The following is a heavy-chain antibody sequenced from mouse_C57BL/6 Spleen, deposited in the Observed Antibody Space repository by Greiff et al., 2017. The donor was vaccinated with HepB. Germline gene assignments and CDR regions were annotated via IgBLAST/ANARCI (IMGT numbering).Heavy chain of an antibody. D-gene: IGHD2-4*01. CDR2: IYPGDGDT. CDR1: GYAFSSSW. CDR3: ARWMYDYEEYFDV. Sequence: QVQLQQSGPELVKPGASVKISCKASGYAFSSSWMNWVKQRPGKGLEWIGRIYPGDGDTNYNGKFKGKATLTADKSSSTAYMQLSSLTSEDSAVYFCARWMYDYEEYFDVWGTGTTVTVSS. J-gene: IGHJ1*03. V-gene: IGHV1-82*01.